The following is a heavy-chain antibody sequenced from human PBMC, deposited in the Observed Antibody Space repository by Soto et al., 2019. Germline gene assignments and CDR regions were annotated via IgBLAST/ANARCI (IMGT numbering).Heavy chain of an antibody. D-gene: IGHD2-15*01. CDR3: AKGGPDGFCSGGRCYFDY. V-gene: IGHV3-9*01. CDR1: GFTFDDYA. J-gene: IGHJ4*02. Sequence: PGGSLRLSCAASGFTFDDYAMHWVRRVPGKGLEWVSSISWNSNIIGYADSVKSRFTISRDNAKNSLYLQMNSLRPEDTALYYCAKGGPDGFCSGGRCYFDYWGQGTLVTVSS. CDR2: ISWNSNII.